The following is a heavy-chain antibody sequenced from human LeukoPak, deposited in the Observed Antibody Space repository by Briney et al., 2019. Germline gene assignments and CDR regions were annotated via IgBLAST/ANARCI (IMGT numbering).Heavy chain of an antibody. D-gene: IGHD3-22*01. CDR2: IRYDGSNK. J-gene: IGHJ6*03. Sequence: GGSLRLSCAASGFTFSSYGMHWVRQAPGKGLEWVAFIRYDGSNKYYADSVKSRFTISRDNSKNTLYLQMNSLRAEDTAVYYCAKDGDSSGYYPYYYYYYMDVWGKGTTVTVSS. V-gene: IGHV3-30*02. CDR3: AKDGDSSGYYPYYYYYYMDV. CDR1: GFTFSSYG.